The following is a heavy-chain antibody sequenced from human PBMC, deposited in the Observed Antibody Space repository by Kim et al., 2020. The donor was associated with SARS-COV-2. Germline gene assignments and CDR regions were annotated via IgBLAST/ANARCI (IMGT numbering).Heavy chain of an antibody. CDR1: GGTFSSYA. J-gene: IGHJ5*02. Sequence: SVKVSCKASGGTFSSYAISWVRQAPGQGLEWMGGIIPIFGTANYAQKFQGRVTITADESTSTAYMELSSLRSEDTAVYYCARSTDEQQLAVENWFDPWGQGTLVTVSS. V-gene: IGHV1-69*13. CDR3: ARSTDEQQLAVENWFDP. CDR2: IIPIFGTA. D-gene: IGHD6-13*01.